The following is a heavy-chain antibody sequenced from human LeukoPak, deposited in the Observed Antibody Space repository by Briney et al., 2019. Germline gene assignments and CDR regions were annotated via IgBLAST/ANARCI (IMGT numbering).Heavy chain of an antibody. J-gene: IGHJ4*02. Sequence: SVEVSCKASGGTFSSYAISWVRQAPGQGLEWMGRIIPIFGIANYAQKFQGRVTITADKSTSTAYMELSSLRSEDTAVYYCAREGSMGLTGTYHFDYWGQGTLVTVSS. CDR2: IIPIFGIA. CDR3: AREGSMGLTGTYHFDY. V-gene: IGHV1-69*04. D-gene: IGHD1-7*01. CDR1: GGTFSSYA.